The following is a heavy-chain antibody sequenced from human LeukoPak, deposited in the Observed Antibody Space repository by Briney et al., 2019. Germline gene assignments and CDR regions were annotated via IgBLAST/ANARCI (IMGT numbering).Heavy chain of an antibody. CDR3: TTPPVGEWLVNY. CDR2: IRSKANSYAT. J-gene: IGHJ4*02. V-gene: IGHV3-73*01. Sequence: GGSLKLSCAASGFTFSGSAMHWVRQASGKGLEWVGRIRSKANSYATAYAASVKGRFTISRDDSKNTAHLQMNSLKTEDTAVYYCTTPPVGEWLVNYWGQGTLVTVSS. CDR1: GFTFSGSA. D-gene: IGHD6-19*01.